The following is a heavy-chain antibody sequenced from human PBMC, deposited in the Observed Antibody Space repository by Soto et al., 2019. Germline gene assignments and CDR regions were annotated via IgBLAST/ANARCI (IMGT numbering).Heavy chain of an antibody. Sequence: PGGSLRLSCAASGFTFSSYAMNWVRQAPGKGLKWVSVISGSGGSTYYADSVKGRFTISRDNSKNTLYLQMNSLRAEDTAVYYCAKDGGSKIAAAGSIYYYYGMDVWGQGTTVTVSS. CDR3: AKDGGSKIAAAGSIYYYYGMDV. D-gene: IGHD6-13*01. V-gene: IGHV3-23*01. CDR2: ISGSGGST. CDR1: GFTFSSYA. J-gene: IGHJ6*02.